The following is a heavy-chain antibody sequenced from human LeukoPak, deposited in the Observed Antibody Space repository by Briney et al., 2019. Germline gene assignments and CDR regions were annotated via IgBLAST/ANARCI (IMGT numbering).Heavy chain of an antibody. CDR1: GFSVATYW. V-gene: IGHV3-7*01. J-gene: IGHJ4*02. CDR3: ARLGPVTKDHYCDY. CDR2: INQDESSQ. D-gene: IGHD4-17*01. Sequence: PGGSLRLSCAASGFSVATYWMGWVRQAPGNGLEWVSNINQDESSQYYVDAVRGRFTISRDNAKNSLNLQMNSLRGEDTAVYFCARLGPVTKDHYCDYWGQGTLVTVSS.